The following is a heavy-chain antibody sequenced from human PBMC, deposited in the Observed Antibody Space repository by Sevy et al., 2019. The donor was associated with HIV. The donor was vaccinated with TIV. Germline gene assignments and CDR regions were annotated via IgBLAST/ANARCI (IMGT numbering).Heavy chain of an antibody. V-gene: IGHV3-15*01. D-gene: IGHD6-13*01. CDR1: GFTFSNAW. Sequence: GGSLRLSCAVSGFTFSNAWMSWVRQAPGRGLEWVGRIKGKIYDGTIDYAAPVKGRFTISRDDSKNTLYLQMNSLKTEDTAVYYCTTDSWSQEDYYDYWGQGTLVTVSS. CDR2: IKGKIYDGTI. CDR3: TTDSWSQEDYYDY. J-gene: IGHJ4*02.